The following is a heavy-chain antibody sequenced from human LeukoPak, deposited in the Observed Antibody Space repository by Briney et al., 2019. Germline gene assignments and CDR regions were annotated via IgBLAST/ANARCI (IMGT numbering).Heavy chain of an antibody. CDR2: ISSSSSYI. CDR3: ARVLHLAFDI. J-gene: IGHJ3*02. V-gene: IGHV3-21*01. CDR1: GFTFSSYG. Sequence: GGSLRLSCAASGFTFSSYGMHWVRQAPGKGLEWVSSISSSSSYIYYADSVKGRFTISRDNAKNSLYLQMNSLRAEDTAVYYCARVLHLAFDIWGQGTMVTVSS.